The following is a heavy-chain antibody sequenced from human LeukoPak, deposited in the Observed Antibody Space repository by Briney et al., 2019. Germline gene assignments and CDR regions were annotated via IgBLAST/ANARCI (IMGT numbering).Heavy chain of an antibody. CDR1: GGSISSGDYY. D-gene: IGHD2-2*01. V-gene: IGHV4-30-4*08. CDR2: IYYSGST. Sequence: ASETLSLTCTVSGGSISSGDYYWSWIRQPPGKGLEWIGYIYYSGSTYYNPSLKSRVTISVDTSKNQFSLKLSSVTAADTAVYYCARGRIVVVPGGAWNWFDPWGQGTLVTVSS. J-gene: IGHJ5*02. CDR3: ARGRIVVVPGGAWNWFDP.